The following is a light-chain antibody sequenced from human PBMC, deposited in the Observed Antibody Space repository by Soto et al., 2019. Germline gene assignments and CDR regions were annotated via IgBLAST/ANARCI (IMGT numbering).Light chain of an antibody. CDR1: SSDVGGYNY. CDR3: CSYASTNTWV. CDR2: DVS. V-gene: IGLV2-11*01. Sequence: QSALTQPRSVSGSPGQSVTISCTGTSSDVGGYNYVSWYQQHPGKAPTLMIYDVSKRPSGVPDRFSGSKSGTTASLTISGLQAEDEADYYCCSYASTNTWVFGGGTKLTVL. J-gene: IGLJ3*02.